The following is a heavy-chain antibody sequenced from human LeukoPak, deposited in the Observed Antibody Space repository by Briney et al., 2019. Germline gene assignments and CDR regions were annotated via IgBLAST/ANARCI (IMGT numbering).Heavy chain of an antibody. CDR1: GGSFSGYY. D-gene: IGHD5-18*01. Sequence: SETLSLTCAVYGGSFSGYYWSWIRQPPGKGLEWIGEINHSGSTNYNPSLKSRVTISVDTSKNQFSLKLSSVTAADTAVYYCGRARGYIYGYLSVWCAPWGGGTRV. CDR3: GRARGYIYGYLSVWCAP. CDR2: INHSGST. J-gene: IGHJ5*02. V-gene: IGHV4-34*01.